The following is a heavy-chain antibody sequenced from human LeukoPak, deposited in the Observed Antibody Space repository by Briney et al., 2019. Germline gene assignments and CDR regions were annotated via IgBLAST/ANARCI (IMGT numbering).Heavy chain of an antibody. Sequence: HRGGSLRLSCAASGFTFSSYWMHWVRQAPGKGLEWISYIGFSGRPIYYADSVKGRFTISRDNAKNSLSLQMNSLRDEDTAVYYCVRDQDYAFDYCGQGTLVTVSS. J-gene: IGHJ4*02. V-gene: IGHV3-48*02. CDR1: GFTFSSYW. CDR3: VRDQDYAFDY. D-gene: IGHD3-16*01. CDR2: IGFSGRPI.